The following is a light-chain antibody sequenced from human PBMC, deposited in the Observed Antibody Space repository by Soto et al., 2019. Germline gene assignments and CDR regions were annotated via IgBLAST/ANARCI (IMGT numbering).Light chain of an antibody. J-gene: IGKJ1*01. CDR1: ESISGW. Sequence: DMQMSQSPSALSASVGDRVTITCRASESISGWLAWYQQKPGEAPKLLIYDASTLGSGAPSRFSGSGSGTEFTLTINSLQPDDFATYYCQQYNSYSRWTFGQGANADI. CDR3: QQYNSYSRWT. CDR2: DAS. V-gene: IGKV1-5*01.